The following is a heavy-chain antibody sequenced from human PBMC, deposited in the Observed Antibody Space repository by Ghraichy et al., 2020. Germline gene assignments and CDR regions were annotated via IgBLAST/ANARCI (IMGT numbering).Heavy chain of an antibody. V-gene: IGHV3-15*01. CDR1: GFTFTYAW. CDR3: TTRNPTFYSTNWYGPDYYYYYYMDV. D-gene: IGHD6-13*01. CDR2: IQSIPDGGTT. J-gene: IGHJ6*03. Sequence: GGSLRLSCGASGFTFTYAWMTWVRQAPGKGLEWVGRIQSIPDGGTTDYAAPVKGRFTISRDDSKSTLYLHMNSLKTEDTAVYYCTTRNPTFYSTNWYGPDYYYYYYMDVWGKGTTVTVSS.